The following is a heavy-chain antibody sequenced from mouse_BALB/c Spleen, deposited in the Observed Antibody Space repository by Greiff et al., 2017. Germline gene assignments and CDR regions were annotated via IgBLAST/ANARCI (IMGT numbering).Heavy chain of an antibody. CDR1: GFTFSSYG. D-gene: IGHD1-1*02. CDR2: ISSGGSYT. J-gene: IGHJ4*01. Sequence: EVQGVESGGDLVKPGGSLKLSCAASGFTFSSYGMSWVRQTPDKRLEWVATISSGGSYTYYPDSVKGRFTISRDNAKNTLYLQMSSLKSEDTAMYYCAGDLWGGAMDYWGQGTSVTVSS. V-gene: IGHV5-6*01. CDR3: AGDLWGGAMDY.